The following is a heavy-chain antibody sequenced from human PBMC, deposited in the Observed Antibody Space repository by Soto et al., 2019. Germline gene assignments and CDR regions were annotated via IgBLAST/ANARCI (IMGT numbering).Heavy chain of an antibody. Sequence: ASAKVSCKASGFTFTSSAVQWVRQARGQRLEWIGWIVVGSGNTNYAQKFQERVTITRDMSTSTAYMELSSLRSEDTAVYYCAAANIVVVPAAKLTWYYYYGMDVWGQGTTVTVSS. D-gene: IGHD2-2*01. CDR3: AAANIVVVPAAKLTWYYYYGMDV. V-gene: IGHV1-58*01. CDR1: GFTFTSSA. J-gene: IGHJ6*02. CDR2: IVVGSGNT.